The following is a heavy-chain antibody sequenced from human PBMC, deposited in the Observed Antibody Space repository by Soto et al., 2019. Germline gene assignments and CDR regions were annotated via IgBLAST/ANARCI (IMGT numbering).Heavy chain of an antibody. CDR1: GFTFSSYA. J-gene: IGHJ6*02. CDR2: ISGSGGST. D-gene: IGHD6-13*01. CDR3: AYKTPDGSRWSGSYYYYGMNA. V-gene: IGHV3-23*01. Sequence: GGSLRLSCAASGFTFSSYAMSWVRQAPGKGLEWVSAISGSGGSTYYADSVKGRFTISRDNSKNTLYLQMNSLRAEDTAVYYCAYKTPDGSRWSGSYYYYGMNAWGQGTTVTVSS.